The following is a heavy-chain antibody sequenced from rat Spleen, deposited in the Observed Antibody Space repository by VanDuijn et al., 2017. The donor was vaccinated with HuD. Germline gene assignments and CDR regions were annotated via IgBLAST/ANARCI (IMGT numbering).Heavy chain of an antibody. Sequence: EVQLVESDGGLVQPGRSLKLSCAASGFTFSDYYMAWVRQAPTKGLEWVATISYDGSNTYYPDSVRGRFTVSRDNAKSTLYLQVNSLRSEDTATYYCTRDKGGGAPFDYWGQGVMVTVSS. J-gene: IGHJ2*01. CDR3: TRDKGGGAPFDY. CDR1: GFTFSDYY. D-gene: IGHD3-1*01. CDR2: ISYDGSNT. V-gene: IGHV5-29*01.